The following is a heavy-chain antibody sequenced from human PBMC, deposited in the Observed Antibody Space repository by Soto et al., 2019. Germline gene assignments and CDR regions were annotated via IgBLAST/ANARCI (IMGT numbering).Heavy chain of an antibody. CDR2: INAGNGNT. Sequence: QVQLVQSGAEVKKPGASVKVSCKASGYTFTSYAMHWVRQAPGQRLEWMGWINAGNGNTKYSQKFQGRVTITRDTSARTANMELSSMTSEDTAVYYGAREELSGNWGQGTLVTVSS. D-gene: IGHD1-20*01. J-gene: IGHJ4*02. CDR3: AREELSGN. CDR1: GYTFTSYA. V-gene: IGHV1-3*01.